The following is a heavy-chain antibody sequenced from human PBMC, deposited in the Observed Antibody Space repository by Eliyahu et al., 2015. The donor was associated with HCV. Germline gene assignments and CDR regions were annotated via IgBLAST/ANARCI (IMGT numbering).Heavy chain of an antibody. Sequence: LSCAASGFSFSDYWMAWVRQAPGKGLEWVANINQDGTEEYYGDSVKGRFTIVRDXARNSLYLQMTSLRXDXTAIXYCGRDPGRDDSFRAXAGDYWGRGTLVTVSS. CDR2: INQDGTEE. CDR3: GRDPGRDDSFRAXAGDY. CDR1: GFSFSDYW. D-gene: IGHD6-19*01. V-gene: IGHV3-7*01. J-gene: IGHJ4*02.